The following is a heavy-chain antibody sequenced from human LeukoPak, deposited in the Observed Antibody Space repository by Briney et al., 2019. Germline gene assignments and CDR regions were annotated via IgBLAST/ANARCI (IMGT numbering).Heavy chain of an antibody. V-gene: IGHV3-11*01. Sequence: GGSLRLSCAASGFTFSDYYMSWIRQAPGKGLEWVSYIRSSGSTIYYADSVKGRFTISRDNAKNSLYLQMNSLRAEDTALYYCAKDFHRLGEFDAFDIWGQGTMVTVSS. CDR1: GFTFSDYY. D-gene: IGHD3-16*01. CDR2: IRSSGSTI. CDR3: AKDFHRLGEFDAFDI. J-gene: IGHJ3*02.